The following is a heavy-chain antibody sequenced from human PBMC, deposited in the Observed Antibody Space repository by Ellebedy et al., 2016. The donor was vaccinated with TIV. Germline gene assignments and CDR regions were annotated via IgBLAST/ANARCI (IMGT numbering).Heavy chain of an antibody. J-gene: IGHJ5*02. CDR2: VDHSGRT. Sequence: SETLSLXXAVYGGSFTDYCWSWIRQAPGKGPEWIGEVDHSGRTNYNPSLKSRVTISLDTSRNQFSLKLNSVTAADTAVYYCTRRIVGANPPDLWGQGTLVTVSS. CDR1: GGSFTDYC. V-gene: IGHV4-34*01. D-gene: IGHD1-26*01. CDR3: TRRIVGANPPDL.